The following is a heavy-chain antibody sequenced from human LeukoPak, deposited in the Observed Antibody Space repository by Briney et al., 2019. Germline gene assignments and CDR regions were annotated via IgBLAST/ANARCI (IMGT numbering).Heavy chain of an antibody. CDR3: AKTTTGYGSGRYPGWPVDY. D-gene: IGHD6-19*01. J-gene: IGHJ4*02. CDR2: NCSGGST. Sequence: GFLRICFAACGFIFSNYGMYLVRPAAGEGVGVGSGNCSGGSTHYADSVKGRFTIPRDNSKNTVYLQMNSLRAEDTAVYYCAKTTTGYGSGRYPGWPVDYWGQGTLVTVSS. CDR1: GFIFSNYG. V-gene: IGHV3-23*01.